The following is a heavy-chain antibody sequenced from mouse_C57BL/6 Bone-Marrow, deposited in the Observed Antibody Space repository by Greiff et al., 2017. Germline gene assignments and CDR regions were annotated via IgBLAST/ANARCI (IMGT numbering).Heavy chain of an antibody. Sequence: QVTLKVSGPGLLQPSPTLSMTCSFSGFSLSTFGMGVGWIRPPSGKGLEWLAHIWWDDDKYYNPALKSRHTISKDTSKNQVFLKIANVDTADTATYYCARIAATGFDYWGQGTTLTVSA. CDR2: IWWDDDK. CDR3: ARIAATGFDY. CDR1: GFSLSTFGMG. J-gene: IGHJ2*01. V-gene: IGHV8-8*01. D-gene: IGHD4-1*02.